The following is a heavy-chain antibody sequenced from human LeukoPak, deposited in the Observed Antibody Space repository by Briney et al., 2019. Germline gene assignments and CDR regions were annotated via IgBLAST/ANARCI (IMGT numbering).Heavy chain of an antibody. CDR1: GFTFSLYW. V-gene: IGHV3-7*01. CDR3: ARVHMVATWDYFDY. CDR2: MRQGGSQI. Sequence: PGVSLRLSCAASGFTFSLYWMSWVRQAPGKGLEWVAYMRQGGSQIYYVDSVKGRFTISRDNAKNSLYLQMNSLRAEDAAVYFCARVHMVATWDYFDYWGQGNLVTVSS. D-gene: IGHD5-12*01. J-gene: IGHJ4*02.